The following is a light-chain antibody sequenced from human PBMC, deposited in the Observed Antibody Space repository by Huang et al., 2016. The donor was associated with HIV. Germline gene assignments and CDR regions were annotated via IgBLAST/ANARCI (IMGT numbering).Light chain of an antibody. J-gene: IGKJ5*01. CDR2: GAS. Sequence: IQLTQSPPSLSASVGDRVIITCRASQDIRSHLAWYQHKVVKAPKLLIYGASTLPSGVPSRFSCGGSGTDFSLTISSLQPEDFGTYYCQQLDTYPITFGQGTRL. V-gene: IGKV1-9*01. CDR1: QDIRSH. CDR3: QQLDTYPIT.